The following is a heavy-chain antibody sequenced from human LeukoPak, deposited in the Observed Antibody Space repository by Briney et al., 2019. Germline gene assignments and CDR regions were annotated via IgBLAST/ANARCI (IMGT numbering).Heavy chain of an antibody. J-gene: IGHJ4*02. CDR3: AKDQYCSSTSCHGGFDY. D-gene: IGHD2-2*01. Sequence: GGSLRLSCAASGFTFDDYAMHWVRQAPGKGLELVSGISWNIGSIGYADSVKGRFTISRDNAKHSLYLQMKSMRAEDMALYYCAKDQYCSSTSCHGGFDYWGQGTLVTVSS. V-gene: IGHV3-9*03. CDR2: ISWNIGSI. CDR1: GFTFDDYA.